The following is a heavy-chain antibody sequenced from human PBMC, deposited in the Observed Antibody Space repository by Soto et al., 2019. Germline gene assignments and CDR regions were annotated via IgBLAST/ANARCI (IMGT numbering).Heavy chain of an antibody. D-gene: IGHD4-17*01. V-gene: IGHV3-30*18. CDR2: ISYDGSNK. Sequence: PGGSLRLSCSASGFTFRSYGMHWVRQAPGKGLEWVAVISYDGSNKYYADSVKGRFTISRDNSKNTLYLQMNSLRAEDTAVYYCAKDDGVDPTLASGMDVWGQGTTVTVPS. CDR1: GFTFRSYG. J-gene: IGHJ6*02. CDR3: AKDDGVDPTLASGMDV.